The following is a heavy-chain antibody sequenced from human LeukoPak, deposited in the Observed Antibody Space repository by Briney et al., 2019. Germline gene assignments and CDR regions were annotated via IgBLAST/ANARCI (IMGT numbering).Heavy chain of an antibody. CDR3: AREIGVVVTAISADYYYYYMDV. D-gene: IGHD2-21*02. CDR1: GGSFSGYY. V-gene: IGHV4-34*01. CDR2: INHSGST. Sequence: SETLSLTCAVYGGSFSGYYWSWIRQPPGKGLEWIGEINHSGSTNYNPSLKSRVTISVDTSKNQFSLKLSSVTAADTAVYYCAREIGVVVTAISADYYYYYMDVWGKGTTVTVSS. J-gene: IGHJ6*03.